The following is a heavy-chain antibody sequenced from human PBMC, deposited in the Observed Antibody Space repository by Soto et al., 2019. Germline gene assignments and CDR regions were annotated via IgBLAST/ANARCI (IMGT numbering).Heavy chain of an antibody. Sequence: SETLSLTCTVSGGSISSSTYYWGWIRQSPGKGLEWIGSIFYSGSTYFNPSFKSRVTISVDTSKNQFSLKLSSVTVADTAVYYCASLSYEQLWWGQGTLVTVS. CDR1: GGSISSSTYY. D-gene: IGHD1-1*01. CDR2: IFYSGST. J-gene: IGHJ4*02. CDR3: ASLSYEQLW. V-gene: IGHV4-39*01.